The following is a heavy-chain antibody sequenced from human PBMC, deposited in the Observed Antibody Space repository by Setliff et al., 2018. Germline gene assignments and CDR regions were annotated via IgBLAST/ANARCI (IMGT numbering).Heavy chain of an antibody. CDR3: ARRGTTASDF. D-gene: IGHD4-4*01. CDR1: GFTFSIYS. CDR2: ISSGSISTT. V-gene: IGHV3-48*01. Sequence: GGSLRLSCAASGFTFSIYSMNWLRQAPGKGLEWVSYISSGSISTTHYADSVRGRFTVSRDNAKNTLYLEMNNLRAEDSAVYYCARRGTTASDFWGLGTLVTVSS. J-gene: IGHJ4*02.